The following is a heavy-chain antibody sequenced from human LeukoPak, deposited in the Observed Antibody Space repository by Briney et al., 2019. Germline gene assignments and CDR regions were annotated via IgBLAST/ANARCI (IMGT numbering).Heavy chain of an antibody. Sequence: GASVKVSCKASGYTFTNHAMHWVRQAPGQRLEWMGWINAGNGNTKYSQKFQGRVTITRDTSASTAYMELSSLRSEDTAVYYCARAHISGDVQVGYWGQGTLVTVSS. D-gene: IGHD2-8*02. V-gene: IGHV1-3*01. CDR3: ARAHISGDVQVGY. CDR1: GYTFTNHA. J-gene: IGHJ4*02. CDR2: INAGNGNT.